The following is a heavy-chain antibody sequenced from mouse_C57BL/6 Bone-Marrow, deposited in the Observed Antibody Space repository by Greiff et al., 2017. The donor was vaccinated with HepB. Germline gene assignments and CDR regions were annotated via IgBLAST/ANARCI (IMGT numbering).Heavy chain of an antibody. CDR2: IDPSDSYT. V-gene: IGHV1-69*01. CDR1: GYTFTSYW. J-gene: IGHJ1*03. CDR3: ARKTDWYFDV. Sequence: VQLQQPGAELVMPGASVKLSCKASGYTFTSYWMHWVKQRPGQGLEWIGEIDPSDSYTNYNQKFKGKSTLTVDKSSSTAYMQLSSLTSEDSAVYYCARKTDWYFDVWGTGTTVTVSS.